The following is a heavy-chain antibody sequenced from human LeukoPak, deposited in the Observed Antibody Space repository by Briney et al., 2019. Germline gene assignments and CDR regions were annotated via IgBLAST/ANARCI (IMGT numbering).Heavy chain of an antibody. CDR3: AKSPATLYYFDY. CDR1: GFTFDDYA. Sequence: GGSLRLSCAASGFTFDDYAMHWVRQAPGKGLEWVSGISWNSGSIGYADSVKGRFTISRDNAKNSLYLQMNSLRAEDAALYYCAKSPATLYYFDYWGQGTLVTVSS. D-gene: IGHD2/OR15-2a*01. V-gene: IGHV3-9*01. J-gene: IGHJ4*02. CDR2: ISWNSGSI.